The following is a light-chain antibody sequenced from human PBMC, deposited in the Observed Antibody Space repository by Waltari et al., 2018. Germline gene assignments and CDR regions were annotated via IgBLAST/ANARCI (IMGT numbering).Light chain of an antibody. Sequence: QSVLTQPPSLSGAPGQRVTISCAGNSSNIGAGFDVHWYQQFPGSAPRLLISVNNNRLSGFPDLFSASKSVPYASLAVSGLHAQDEADYYCQSYDISLSAYVFGGGTKLTVL. V-gene: IGLV1-40*01. J-gene: IGLJ3*02. CDR3: QSYDISLSAYV. CDR2: VNN. CDR1: SSNIGAGFD.